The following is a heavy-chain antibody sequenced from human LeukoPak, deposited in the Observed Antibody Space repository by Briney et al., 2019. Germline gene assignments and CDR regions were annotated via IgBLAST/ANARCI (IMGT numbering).Heavy chain of an antibody. CDR3: AIGLGYCSSTSCRNWFDP. V-gene: IGHV1-8*01. J-gene: IGHJ5*02. D-gene: IGHD2-2*01. Sequence: ASVKVSCKASGYTFTSYDINWVRQATGQGLEWMGWMNPNGGNTGYAQKFQGRVTMTRNTSISTAYMELSSLRSEDTAVYYCAIGLGYCSSTSCRNWFDPWGQGTLVTVSS. CDR2: MNPNGGNT. CDR1: GYTFTSYD.